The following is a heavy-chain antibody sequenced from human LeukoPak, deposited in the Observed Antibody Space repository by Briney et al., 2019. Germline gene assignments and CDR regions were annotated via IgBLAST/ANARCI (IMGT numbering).Heavy chain of an antibody. CDR3: ARVGTSSGYYGVAFDI. J-gene: IGHJ3*02. Sequence: GASVKVSCRASGGTFSSYAISWVRQAPGQGLEWMGGIIPIFGTANYAQKFQSGVTITTDESTSTAYMELSSLRSEDTAVYSCARVGTSSGYYGVAFDIWGQGTMVTVSS. CDR1: GGTFSSYA. CDR2: IIPIFGTA. V-gene: IGHV1-69*05. D-gene: IGHD3-22*01.